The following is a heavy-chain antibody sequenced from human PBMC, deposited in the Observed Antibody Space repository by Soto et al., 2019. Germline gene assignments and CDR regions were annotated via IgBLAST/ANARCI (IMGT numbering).Heavy chain of an antibody. Sequence: QVQLVQSGAEVKKPGSSVRVSCKASGDTFTFYSINWVRQAPGLGLEWMGRINPILSMSNYAQRFQGRVPMTADKSTSTAYRELSSLRSEDTAMYYCASSYGSGYRAFDYWGQGALVTVSS. CDR3: ASSYGSGYRAFDY. CDR1: GDTFTFYS. J-gene: IGHJ4*02. CDR2: INPILSMS. D-gene: IGHD3-10*01. V-gene: IGHV1-69*02.